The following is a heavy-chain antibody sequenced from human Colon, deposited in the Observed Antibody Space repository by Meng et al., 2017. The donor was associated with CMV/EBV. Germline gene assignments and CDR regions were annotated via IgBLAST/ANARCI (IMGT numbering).Heavy chain of an antibody. Sequence: CKASGYHFTGYYTHWVRQAPGQGLEWMGWINPNSGGTNYAQKFQGRVTMTRDTSISTAYMELSRLRSDDTAVYYCARDYVGATTFDYWGQGTLVTVSS. D-gene: IGHD1-26*01. J-gene: IGHJ4*02. CDR1: GYHFTGYY. CDR3: ARDYVGATTFDY. V-gene: IGHV1-2*02. CDR2: INPNSGGT.